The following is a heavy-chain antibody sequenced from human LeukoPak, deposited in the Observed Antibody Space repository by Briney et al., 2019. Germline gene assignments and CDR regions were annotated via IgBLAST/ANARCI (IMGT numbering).Heavy chain of an antibody. Sequence: GGSLRLSCAASGFSFSSSAMSWVRQAPGKGLEWVSAITESGGSTYYADSVKGRFTISRDNSKNTLYLQMNSLRAEDTAVYYCAKLLWFGAYYFDYWGQGTLVTVSS. CDR3: AKLLWFGAYYFDY. D-gene: IGHD3-10*01. J-gene: IGHJ4*02. CDR1: GFSFSSSA. CDR2: ITESGGST. V-gene: IGHV3-23*01.